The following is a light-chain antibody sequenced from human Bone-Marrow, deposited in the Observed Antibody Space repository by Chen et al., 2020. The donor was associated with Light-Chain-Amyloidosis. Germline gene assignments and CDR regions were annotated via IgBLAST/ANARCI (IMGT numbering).Light chain of an antibody. CDR3: MQSLQTPFT. CDR2: MGS. CDR1: QSLLHSNEYKY. V-gene: IGKV2-28*01. Sequence: EIVMTQSPLSLPVTPGEPASISCRSSQSLLHSNEYKYLDWYFQKPGQSPQLLIYMGSNRASGVPDRFSGEGSGTDFTLKISRVAAEDVGLYYCMQSLQTPFTFGPGTRVD. J-gene: IGKJ3*01.